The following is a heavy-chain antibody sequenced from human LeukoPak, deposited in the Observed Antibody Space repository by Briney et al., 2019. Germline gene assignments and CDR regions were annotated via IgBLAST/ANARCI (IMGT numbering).Heavy chain of an antibody. CDR2: IDWDDGK. Sequence: SGPTLVHPTPTLTLTCTFSGFSLSTSGMCVSWIRQPPGKALEWLARIDWDDGKYYSTSLKTRLTISKDTSKNQVVLTMTNMDPVDTATYYCARMRYDSSGYGIDYWGQGTLVTVSS. CDR1: GFSLSTSGMC. J-gene: IGHJ4*02. D-gene: IGHD3-22*01. CDR3: ARMRYDSSGYGIDY. V-gene: IGHV2-70*11.